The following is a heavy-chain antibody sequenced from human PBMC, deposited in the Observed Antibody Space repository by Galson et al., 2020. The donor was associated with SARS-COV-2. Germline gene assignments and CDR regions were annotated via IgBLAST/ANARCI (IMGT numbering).Heavy chain of an antibody. J-gene: IGHJ4*02. Sequence: GGSLRLSCAASGFTFSTYSINWVRQPQGKGLEWVSSISISSSYIYYADSVKGRLTISRDNAKNSLYLQMNSLRAEDTAVYYCARENYYDSSGSPAYWGQGTLVTVSS. V-gene: IGHV3-21*01. CDR1: GFTFSTYS. D-gene: IGHD3-22*01. CDR3: ARENYYDSSGSPAY. CDR2: ISISSSYI.